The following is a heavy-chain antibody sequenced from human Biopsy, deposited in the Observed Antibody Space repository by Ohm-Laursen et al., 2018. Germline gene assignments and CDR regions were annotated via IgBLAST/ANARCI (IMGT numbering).Heavy chain of an antibody. J-gene: IGHJ4*02. CDR2: FYYSGST. Sequence: GTLSLTCDVSGDSISIYYWSWIRQPPGKGLEWIGNFYYSGSTNYNPSLKSRVTISVDTSKNHFSLKLTSVTAADTAVYYCARESALAGDFDSWGQGTLVTVSS. CDR3: ARESALAGDFDS. D-gene: IGHD6-19*01. CDR1: GDSISIYY. V-gene: IGHV4-59*01.